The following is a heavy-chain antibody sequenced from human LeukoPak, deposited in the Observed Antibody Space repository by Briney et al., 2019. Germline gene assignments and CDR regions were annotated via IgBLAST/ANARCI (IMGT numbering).Heavy chain of an antibody. CDR1: GGSFSGYY. V-gene: IGHV4-34*01. CDR3: ARVGRGGYCSGGSCSLYYYYGMDV. D-gene: IGHD2-15*01. Sequence: SETLSLTCAVYGGSFSGYYWSWIRQPPGKGLEWIGEINHSGSTNYNPSLKSRVTISVDTSKNQFSLKLSSVTAADTAVYYCARVGRGGYCSGGSCSLYYYYGMDVWGQGTTVTVSS. CDR2: INHSGST. J-gene: IGHJ6*02.